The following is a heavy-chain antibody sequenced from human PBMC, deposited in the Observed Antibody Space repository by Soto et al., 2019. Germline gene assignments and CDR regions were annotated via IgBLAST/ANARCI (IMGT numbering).Heavy chain of an antibody. CDR2: ISPNSGNT. D-gene: IGHD4-17*01. Sequence: SVKVSCKASGYSFTTYVITWVRQAPVQGLEWMGWISPNSGNTNYAQKLQGRVTMTTEISTSTVYMELRSLRSDDTAVYYCARRPPFSYGDFVTYYFDYWGQGTLVTVSS. J-gene: IGHJ4*02. CDR3: ARRPPFSYGDFVTYYFDY. CDR1: GYSFTTYV. V-gene: IGHV1-18*01.